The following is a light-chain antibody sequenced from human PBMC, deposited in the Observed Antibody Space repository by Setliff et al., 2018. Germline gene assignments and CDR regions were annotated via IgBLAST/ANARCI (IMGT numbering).Light chain of an antibody. CDR1: SSDVGSYDL. V-gene: IGLV2-14*03. Sequence: QSVLTQPASVSGSPGQSITISCSGTSSDVGSYDLVSWYQQHPGKAPKLIIYAVSDRPSGVSNRFSGSKSGNTASLTISGLQTEDEADYYCNAYTSATTEVFGTGTKVTVL. CDR2: AVS. CDR3: NAYTSATTEV. J-gene: IGLJ1*01.